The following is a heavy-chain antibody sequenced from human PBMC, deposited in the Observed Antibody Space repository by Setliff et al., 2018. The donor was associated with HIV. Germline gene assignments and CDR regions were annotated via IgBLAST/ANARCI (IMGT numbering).Heavy chain of an antibody. J-gene: IGHJ4*02. CDR1: GYSISSGYY. V-gene: IGHV4-38-2*01. CDR2: ISHSRST. Sequence: SETLSLTCAVSGYSISSGYYWGWIRQPPGKGLEWIGSISHSRSTYYNPSLKSRVTISVDTSKNQFSLKLSSVTAADTAVYYCARHEITMVRGVTIKAGYSFDYWGQGTLVTVSS. CDR3: ARHEITMVRGVTIKAGYSFDY. D-gene: IGHD3-10*01.